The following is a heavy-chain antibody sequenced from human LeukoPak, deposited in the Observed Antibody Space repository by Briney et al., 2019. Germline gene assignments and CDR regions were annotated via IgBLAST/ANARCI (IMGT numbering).Heavy chain of an antibody. J-gene: IGHJ4*02. D-gene: IGHD3-22*01. V-gene: IGHV3-53*01. Sequence: GGSLRLSCAASGFTVSSNYMSWVRQAPGKGLEWVAVAYADGDRKFYVDSVKGRFTISRDNSKNTFYLQMNSLRAEDTAIYYCATGGYMHYDHWGQGTLVTVSS. CDR1: GFTVSSNY. CDR3: ATGGYMHYDH. CDR2: AYADGDRK.